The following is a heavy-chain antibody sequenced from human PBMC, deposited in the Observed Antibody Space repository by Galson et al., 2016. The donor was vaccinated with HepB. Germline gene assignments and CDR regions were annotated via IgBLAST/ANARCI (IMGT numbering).Heavy chain of an antibody. V-gene: IGHV3-23*01. CDR3: AKAAADC. Sequence: SLRLSCAASGFNFSNYAMSWVRQPPGKGLEWISAISGGSDSTYYADSMKGRFTISRDNSKNTLYLQMNSLRADDTALCYCAKAAADCWGQGTLVTVSP. CDR1: GFNFSNYA. CDR2: ISGGSDST. J-gene: IGHJ4*02.